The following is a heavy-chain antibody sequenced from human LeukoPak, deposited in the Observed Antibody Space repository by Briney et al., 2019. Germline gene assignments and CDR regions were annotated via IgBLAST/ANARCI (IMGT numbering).Heavy chain of an antibody. CDR3: ARGAYYYED. D-gene: IGHD3-22*01. CDR2: ISSSSSTI. J-gene: IGHJ4*02. Sequence: GGSLRLSCAASGFTFSSHSMNWVRQAPGKGLEWVSYISSSSSTIYYADSVEGRFTISRDNAKNSLYLQMNSLRAEDTAVYYCARGAYYYEDWGQGTLVTVSS. V-gene: IGHV3-48*01. CDR1: GFTFSSHS.